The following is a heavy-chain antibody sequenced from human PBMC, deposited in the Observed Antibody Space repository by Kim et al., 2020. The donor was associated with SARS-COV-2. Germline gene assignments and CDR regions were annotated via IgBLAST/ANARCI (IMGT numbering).Heavy chain of an antibody. D-gene: IGHD4-17*01. CDR1: GYTFTSYG. Sequence: APVKVSCKASGYTFTSYGISWVRQAPGQGLEWMGWISAYNGNTNYAQKLQGRVTMTTDTSTSTAYMELRSLRSDDTAVYYCARTTVVTPRNAFDIWGQGTMVTVSS. J-gene: IGHJ3*02. V-gene: IGHV1-18*04. CDR2: ISAYNGNT. CDR3: ARTTVVTPRNAFDI.